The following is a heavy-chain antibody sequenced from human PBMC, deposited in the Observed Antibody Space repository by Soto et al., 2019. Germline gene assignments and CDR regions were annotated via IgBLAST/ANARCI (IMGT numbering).Heavy chain of an antibody. J-gene: IGHJ4*02. CDR2: IYSGGGT. CDR1: GFTVSTNY. D-gene: IGHD5-18*01. Sequence: GGSLRLSCAASGFTVSTNYMTWVRQAPGKGLEWVSSIYSGGGTFYADSVRGRFTISRDNAKNTLFLQMNSLGTEDTAVYYCARDSHSPERFDSWGQRTLVTVST. CDR3: ARDSHSPERFDS. V-gene: IGHV3-53*01.